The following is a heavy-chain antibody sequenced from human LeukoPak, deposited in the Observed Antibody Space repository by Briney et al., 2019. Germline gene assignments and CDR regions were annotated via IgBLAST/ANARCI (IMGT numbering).Heavy chain of an antibody. J-gene: IGHJ4*02. D-gene: IGHD2-15*01. CDR2: LSGSGGSP. Sequence: PGGSLRLSCAASGFTFKSYAMSWVRQAPGKGLEWVSALSGSGGSPYDADAVKGRFIISRDNSKNTLYLQMNSLRAEDTAIYYCARQLGYCSDGTCCFDSWGQGTLVTVTS. CDR3: ARQLGYCSDGTCCFDS. V-gene: IGHV3-23*01. CDR1: GFTFKSYA.